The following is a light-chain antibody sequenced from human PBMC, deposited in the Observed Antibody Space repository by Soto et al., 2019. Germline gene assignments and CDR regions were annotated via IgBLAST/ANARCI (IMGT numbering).Light chain of an antibody. CDR1: RNVGTNY. J-gene: IGKJ1*01. CDR3: HQYGTSPWT. Sequence: ETVLTQSPGTLSLSPGERATLSCRASRNVGTNYLAWFQQKPGQPPRLLIYAASVRAPGIPDRFSGRGSGTDFTLTIGRLEPEDCAVYYCHQYGTSPWTFGQGTKVDIK. CDR2: AAS. V-gene: IGKV3-20*01.